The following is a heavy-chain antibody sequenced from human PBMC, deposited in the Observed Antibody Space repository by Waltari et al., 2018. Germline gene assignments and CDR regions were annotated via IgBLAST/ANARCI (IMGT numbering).Heavy chain of an antibody. J-gene: IGHJ5*02. CDR1: GFTFSSYA. CDR3: AREVDCSVGSCYSFGWFDP. D-gene: IGHD2-15*01. CDR2: ISYDGSNK. Sequence: QVQLVESGGGVVQPGRSLRLSCAASGFTFSSYAMHWVRKAPGKGLEWVAVISYDGSNKYYADSVKGRLTISRDNSKNTLYLQMNSLRAEDTAVYYCAREVDCSVGSCYSFGWFDPWGQGTLVTVSS. V-gene: IGHV3-30-3*01.